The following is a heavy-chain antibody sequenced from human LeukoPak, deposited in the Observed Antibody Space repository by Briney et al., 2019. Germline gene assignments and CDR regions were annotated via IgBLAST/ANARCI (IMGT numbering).Heavy chain of an antibody. CDR2: IYYSGST. J-gene: IGHJ3*02. V-gene: IGHV4-59*08. D-gene: IGHD6-19*01. CDR1: GGSISSYY. CDR3: ARQGSGQWLVPHPRDAFDI. Sequence: PSETLSLTCTVSGGSISSYYWSWIRQPPGKGLEWIGYIYYSGSTNYNPSLKSRVTISVDTSKNQFSLKLSSVTAADTAVYYCARQGSGQWLVPHPRDAFDIWGQGTMVTVSS.